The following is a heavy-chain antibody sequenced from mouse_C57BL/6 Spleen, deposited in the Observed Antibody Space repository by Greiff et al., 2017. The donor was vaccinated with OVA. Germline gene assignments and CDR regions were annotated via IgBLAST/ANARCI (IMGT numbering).Heavy chain of an antibody. Sequence: QVQLQQPGAELVKPGASVKLSCKASGYTFTSYWMHWVKQRPGHGLEWIGMIHPNSGSTNYNEKFKSKATLTVDKSSSTAYMQLSSLTSEDSAVYYCARLRDFAWFAYWGQGTLVTVSA. CDR1: GYTFTSYW. V-gene: IGHV1-64*01. CDR3: ARLRDFAWFAY. CDR2: IHPNSGST. J-gene: IGHJ3*01.